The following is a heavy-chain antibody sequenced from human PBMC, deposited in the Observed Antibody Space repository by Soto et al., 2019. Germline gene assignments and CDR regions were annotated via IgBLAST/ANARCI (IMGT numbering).Heavy chain of an antibody. CDR3: ARVDTIFGLVIRYYYGMDV. Sequence: QVQLVQSGAEVKKPGSSVKVSCKASGGTFSSYAISWVRQAPGQGLEWMGGIIPIFGTANYTQKFQGRVTITENESRSTAYMELSSLRSEDRAVYYCARVDTIFGLVIRYYYGMDVWGQGTTFTVSS. V-gene: IGHV1-69*01. J-gene: IGHJ6*02. CDR2: IIPIFGTA. CDR1: GGTFSSYA. D-gene: IGHD3-3*01.